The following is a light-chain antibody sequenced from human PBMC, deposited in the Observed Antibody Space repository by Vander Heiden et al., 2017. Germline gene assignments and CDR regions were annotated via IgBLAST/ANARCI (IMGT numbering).Light chain of an antibody. CDR1: QSLSRR. Sequence: TQTTRYPSTLSASAGDRVTIPCRASQSLSRRLALYQQCPWKAPKLLIYDASSLKIGVPSRFSGSRSGTEFTLTFSSLQPDDFATYYCQHDNSYFTFGHGTKVDIK. CDR2: DAS. J-gene: IGKJ3*01. V-gene: IGKV1-5*01. CDR3: QHDNSYFT.